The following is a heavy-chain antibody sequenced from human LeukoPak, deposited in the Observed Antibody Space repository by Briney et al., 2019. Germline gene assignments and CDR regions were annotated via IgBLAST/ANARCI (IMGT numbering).Heavy chain of an antibody. V-gene: IGHV3-23*01. CDR1: GFTFSSYA. J-gene: IGHJ2*01. D-gene: IGHD6-19*01. CDR2: ISGSGGST. Sequence: GGSLRLSCAASGFTFSSYAMSWVRQAPGKGLEWVSAISGSGGSTYNADSVKGRFTISRDNSKNTLYLQMNSLRAEDTAVYYCAKVRKGSGWYGVGYFDLWGRGTLVTVSS. CDR3: AKVRKGSGWYGVGYFDL.